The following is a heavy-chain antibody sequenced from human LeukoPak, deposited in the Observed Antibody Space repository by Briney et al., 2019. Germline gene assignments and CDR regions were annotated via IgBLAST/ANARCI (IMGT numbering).Heavy chain of an antibody. Sequence: GGSLRLSCAASGFTFSSYEMNWVRQAPGKGLEWVSYISSSGSTIYYADSVKGRFTISRDNAKNSLYLQMNSLRAEDTAVYYCARDGKGSSGYHDYWGQGTLVTVTS. D-gene: IGHD3-22*01. CDR1: GFTFSSYE. J-gene: IGHJ4*02. CDR2: ISSSGSTI. V-gene: IGHV3-48*03. CDR3: ARDGKGSSGYHDY.